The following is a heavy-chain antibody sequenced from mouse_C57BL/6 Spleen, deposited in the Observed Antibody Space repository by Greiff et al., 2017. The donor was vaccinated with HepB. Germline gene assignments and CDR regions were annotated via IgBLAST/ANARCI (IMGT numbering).Heavy chain of an antibody. V-gene: IGHV1-42*01. D-gene: IGHD2-12*01. Sequence: VQLKQSGPELVKPGASVKISCKASGYSFTGYYMNWVKQSPEKSLEWIGEINPSTGGTTYNQKFKAKATLTVDKSSSTAYMQLKSLTSEDSAVYYCARWDSYSGYFDVWGTGTTVTVSS. CDR3: ARWDSYSGYFDV. CDR2: INPSTGGT. CDR1: GYSFTGYY. J-gene: IGHJ1*03.